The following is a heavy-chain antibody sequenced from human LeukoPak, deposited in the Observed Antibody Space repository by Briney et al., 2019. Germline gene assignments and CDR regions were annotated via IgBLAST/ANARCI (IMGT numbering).Heavy chain of an antibody. J-gene: IGHJ6*03. Sequence: SETLSPTCTVSGGSISTNSYYWGWIRQPPGKGLEWIGNIYYRGSTYYNPSLKSRVTISVDTSKNQFSLRLSSVTAADTAVYYCARVAYSSSSEAHYYYYYMDVWGKGTTVTVSS. CDR3: ARVAYSSSSEAHYYYYYMDV. D-gene: IGHD6-6*01. CDR1: GGSISTNSYY. V-gene: IGHV4-39*01. CDR2: IYYRGST.